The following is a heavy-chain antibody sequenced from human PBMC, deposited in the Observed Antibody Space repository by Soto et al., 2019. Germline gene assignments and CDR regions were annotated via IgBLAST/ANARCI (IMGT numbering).Heavy chain of an antibody. CDR3: ASPRVGIVVVPAADLGYYYGMDV. Sequence: SVKVSFKASGCTFSSYASSWVRQAPGQGLEWMGGIIPIFGTANYAQKFQGRVTITADKSTSTAYMELSSLRSEDTAVYYCASPRVGIVVVPAADLGYYYGMDVWGQGTTVTVSS. V-gene: IGHV1-69*06. CDR1: GCTFSSYA. CDR2: IIPIFGTA. J-gene: IGHJ6*02. D-gene: IGHD2-2*01.